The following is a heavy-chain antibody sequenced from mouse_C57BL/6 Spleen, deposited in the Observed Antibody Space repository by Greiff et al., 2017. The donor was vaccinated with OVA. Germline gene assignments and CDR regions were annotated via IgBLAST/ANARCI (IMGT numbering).Heavy chain of an antibody. CDR1: GFNIKDDY. CDR3: TPSHYYGSSYEAMDY. CDR2: IDPENGDT. Sequence: EVQLQQSGAELVRPGASVKLSCTASGFNIKDDYMHWVKQRPEQGLEWIGWIDPENGDTEYASKFQGKATITADTSSNTAYLQLSSLTSEDTAVYYCTPSHYYGSSYEAMDYWGQGTSVTVSS. V-gene: IGHV14-4*01. D-gene: IGHD1-1*01. J-gene: IGHJ4*01.